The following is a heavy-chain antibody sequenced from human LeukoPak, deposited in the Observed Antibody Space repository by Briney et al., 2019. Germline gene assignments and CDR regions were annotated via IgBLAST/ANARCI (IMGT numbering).Heavy chain of an antibody. D-gene: IGHD3-10*01. CDR1: GFTFSSYG. J-gene: IGHJ4*02. V-gene: IGHV3-30*02. Sequence: GGSLGLSCAASGFTFSSYGMHWVRQAPGKGLEWVAFIRYDGSNKYYADSVKGRFTISRDNSKNTLYLQMNSLRAEDTAVYYCAKDALWFGELDYWGQGTLVTVSS. CDR3: AKDALWFGELDY. CDR2: IRYDGSNK.